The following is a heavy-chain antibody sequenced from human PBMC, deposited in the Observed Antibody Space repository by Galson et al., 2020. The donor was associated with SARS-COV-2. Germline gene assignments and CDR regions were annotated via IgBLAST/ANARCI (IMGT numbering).Heavy chain of an antibody. CDR2: ISWNSGSI. CDR3: AKPQQGGGGDY. CDR1: GFTFDDYA. D-gene: IGHD3-16*01. V-gene: IGHV3-9*01. J-gene: IGHJ4*02. Sequence: GGSLRLSCAASGFTFDDYAMHWVRQAPGKGLEWVSGISWNSGSIGYADSVKGRFTISRDNAKNSLYLQMNSLRAEDTALYYCAKPQQGGGGDYWGQGTLVTVSS.